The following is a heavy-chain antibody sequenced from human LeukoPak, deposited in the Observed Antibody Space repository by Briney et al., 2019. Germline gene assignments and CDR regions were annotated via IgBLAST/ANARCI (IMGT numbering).Heavy chain of an antibody. CDR3: ARVQLTGVRELIGYYYYYYGMDV. J-gene: IGHJ6*02. CDR1: GGTFSSYA. CDR2: IIPILGIA. V-gene: IGHV1-69*04. Sequence: SVKVSCKASGGTFSSYAISWVRQAPGQGLEWMGRIIPILGIANYAQKFQGRVTITADKSTSTAYMELSSLRSEDTAVYYCARVQLTGVRELIGYYYYYYGMDVWGQGTTVTVSS. D-gene: IGHD3-10*01.